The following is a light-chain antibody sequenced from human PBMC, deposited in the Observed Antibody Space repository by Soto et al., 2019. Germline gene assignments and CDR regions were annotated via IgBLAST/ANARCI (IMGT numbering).Light chain of an antibody. J-gene: IGKJ1*01. CDR2: AAS. Sequence: IQMTQSPSSLSASVGDRVTITCRASQSISSYLNWYQQKPGKAPKVLIYAASSLQSGIPSRFSGSGSGTDFTLTISSLQHEDFATYYCQQSYSIPWTFGQGTKVDIK. CDR1: QSISSY. CDR3: QQSYSIPWT. V-gene: IGKV1-39*01.